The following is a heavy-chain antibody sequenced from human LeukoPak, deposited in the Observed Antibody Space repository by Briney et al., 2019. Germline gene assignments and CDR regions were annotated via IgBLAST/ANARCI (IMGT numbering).Heavy chain of an antibody. CDR2: ISSSSSYI. CDR3: AKDWNYRFDM. Sequence: GGSLRLSCAASGFTFSSYSMTWVRQAPGKGLEWVSSISSSSSYIYYADSVKGRFTISRDHARNTVYLQMTSLRAEDSAIYFCAKDWNYRFDMWGQGVLVTVSS. J-gene: IGHJ4*02. D-gene: IGHD1-7*01. V-gene: IGHV3-21*01. CDR1: GFTFSSYS.